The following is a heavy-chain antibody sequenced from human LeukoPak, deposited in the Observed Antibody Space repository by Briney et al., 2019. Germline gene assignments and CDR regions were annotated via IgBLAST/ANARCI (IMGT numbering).Heavy chain of an antibody. J-gene: IGHJ3*02. CDR3: ARNREQLVREAFDI. CDR1: GGSISSYY. Sequence: SQTLSLTCTVSGGSISSYYWSWIRQPPGKGLEWIGYIYYSGSTCHNPSLKSRVTISVDTSKNQFSLKLSSVTAADTAVYYCARNREQLVREAFDIWGQGTMVTVSS. CDR2: IYYSGST. V-gene: IGHV4-59*08. D-gene: IGHD6-6*01.